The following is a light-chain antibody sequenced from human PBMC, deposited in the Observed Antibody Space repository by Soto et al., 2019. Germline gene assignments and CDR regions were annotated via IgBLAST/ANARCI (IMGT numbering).Light chain of an antibody. Sequence: EIVLTQSPGNLSLSPGERATLSCRASQSVSSSYLAWYQQKPGQAPRLLIYGASSRATGTPDRFSGSGSGTDFTLTISRLEPEDFAVYYCQQYGSSPGTFGQGTKVDIK. V-gene: IGKV3-20*01. CDR3: QQYGSSPGT. CDR1: QSVSSSY. J-gene: IGKJ1*01. CDR2: GAS.